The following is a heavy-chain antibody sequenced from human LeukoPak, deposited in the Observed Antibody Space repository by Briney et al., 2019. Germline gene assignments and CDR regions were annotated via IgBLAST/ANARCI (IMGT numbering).Heavy chain of an antibody. J-gene: IGHJ4*02. V-gene: IGHV3-7*01. CDR2: IKQDGSEK. CDR1: GFTFSSYW. CDR3: ARDHVDIVATITDHFDY. Sequence: PGGSLRLSCAAFGFTFSSYWMSWVRQAPGKGLEWVANIKQDGSEKYYVDSVKGRFTISRDNAKNSLYLQMNSLRAEDTAVYYCARDHVDIVATITDHFDYWGQGTLVTVSS. D-gene: IGHD5-12*01.